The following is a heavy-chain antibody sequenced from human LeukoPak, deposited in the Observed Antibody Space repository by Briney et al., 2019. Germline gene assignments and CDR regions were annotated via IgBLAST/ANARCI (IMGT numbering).Heavy chain of an antibody. J-gene: IGHJ4*02. CDR2: IYYSGST. CDR1: GGSISSSSYY. CDR3: ARVSYYYDSSGSD. Sequence: SETLSLTCTVSGGSISSSSYYWGWIRQPPGKGLEWIGSIYYSGSTYYNPSLKSRVTISVDTSKNQFSLKLSSVTAADTAVYYCARVSYYYDSSGSDWGQGTLVTVSS. V-gene: IGHV4-39*01. D-gene: IGHD3-22*01.